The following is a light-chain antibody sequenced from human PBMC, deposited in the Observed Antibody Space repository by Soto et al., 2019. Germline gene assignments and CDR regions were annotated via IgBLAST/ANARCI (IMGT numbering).Light chain of an antibody. V-gene: IGLV1-51*02. J-gene: IGLJ2*01. Sequence: QSVLTQPPSVSAAPGQRVTISCSGSSSNIGSKSVSWYQQFPGAAPKLLIYEDNKRPSGVPDRFSGSKSDTSATLGITGLQTGDEANYYCETWDASLSAVLFGGGTKLTVL. CDR2: EDN. CDR3: ETWDASLSAVL. CDR1: SSNIGSKS.